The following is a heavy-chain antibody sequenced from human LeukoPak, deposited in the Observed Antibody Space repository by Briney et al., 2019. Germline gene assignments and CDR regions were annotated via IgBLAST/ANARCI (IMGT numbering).Heavy chain of an antibody. CDR1: GGSISSYY. CDR2: IYYSGST. D-gene: IGHD5-12*01. J-gene: IGHJ4*02. Sequence: SETLSLTCTVSGGSISSYYWSWIRQPPGKGLEWIGYIYYSGSTNYNPSFKSRVTISVDTSKNQFSLKLSSVTAADTAVYYCATGWLRRFDYWGQGTLVTVSS. V-gene: IGHV4-59*01. CDR3: ATGWLRRFDY.